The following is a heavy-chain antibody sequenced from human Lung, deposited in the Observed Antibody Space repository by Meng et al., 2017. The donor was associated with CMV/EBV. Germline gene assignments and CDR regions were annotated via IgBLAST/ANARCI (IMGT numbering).Heavy chain of an antibody. CDR1: GYTFIGYY. CDR2: IHPYTGDT. J-gene: IGHJ3*01. V-gene: IGHV1-2*02. CDR3: ARVQFLETANDAFDL. D-gene: IGHD2-21*01. Sequence: SVXVSCKASGYTFIGYYMHWVRQAPGQGLEWMGWIHPYTGDTNNAQKFQGRVIMTRDMSINTVYMELSRLRSDDTAVYYCARVQFLETANDAFDLWGQGTMVTVSS.